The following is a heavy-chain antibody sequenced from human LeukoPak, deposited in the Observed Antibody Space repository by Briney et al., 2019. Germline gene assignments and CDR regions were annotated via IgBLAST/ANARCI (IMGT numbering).Heavy chain of an antibody. CDR2: IYPGDSDT. D-gene: IGHD6-19*01. Sequence: GESLKISCKASGYRVSSYWIGWVRQMPGKGLEWMGIIYPGDSDTKYSPSFQGQVTISADKSITTAYPQWSSLEASDTAIYYCARREIPSSGWDHWGQGTLVTVSS. CDR3: ARREIPSSGWDH. J-gene: IGHJ4*02. V-gene: IGHV5-51*01. CDR1: GYRVSSYW.